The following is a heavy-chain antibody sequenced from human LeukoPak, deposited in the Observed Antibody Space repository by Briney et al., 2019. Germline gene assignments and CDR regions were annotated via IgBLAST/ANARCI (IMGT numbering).Heavy chain of an antibody. Sequence: PSETLSLTCTLSGGSISSRYWRWIRQPPGQGLEWIGSVYYSGGTNYNPSLQSRVTISVDPSKTQFSLKLNSVTAADTAVYYCARGQYTISSGCFDPWGQGTLVTVSS. CDR2: VYYSGGT. D-gene: IGHD6-6*01. CDR1: GGSISSRY. V-gene: IGHV4-59*08. CDR3: ARGQYTISSGCFDP. J-gene: IGHJ5*02.